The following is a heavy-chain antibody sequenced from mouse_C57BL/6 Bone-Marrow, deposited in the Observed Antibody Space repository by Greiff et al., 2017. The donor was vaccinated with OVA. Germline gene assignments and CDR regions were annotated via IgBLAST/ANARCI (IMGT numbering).Heavy chain of an antibody. CDR1: GYSFTGYY. J-gene: IGHJ3*01. CDR3: AREITNFAY. CDR2: INPCTGGT. D-gene: IGHD1-3*01. Sequence: VHVKQSGPELVKPGASVKISCKASGYSFTGYYMNWVKQSPEKSLEWIGEINPCTGGTTYNQKFKAKATLTVDKSSSTAYLQLKSLTSEDSAVYCCAREITNFAYWGQGTLGTVSA. V-gene: IGHV1-42*01.